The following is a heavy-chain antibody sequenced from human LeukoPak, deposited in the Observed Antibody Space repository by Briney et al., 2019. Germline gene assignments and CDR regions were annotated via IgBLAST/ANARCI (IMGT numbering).Heavy chain of an antibody. Sequence: PSETLSLTCTVSGGSISSYYWSWIRQPPRKGLEWIGYIYYSGSTNYNPSLKSRVTISVDTSKNQFSLKLSSVTAADTAVYYCARGEDYRLPAHWGQGTLVTVSS. D-gene: IGHD4/OR15-4a*01. CDR1: GGSISSYY. J-gene: IGHJ4*02. CDR2: IYYSGST. CDR3: ARGEDYRLPAH. V-gene: IGHV4-59*01.